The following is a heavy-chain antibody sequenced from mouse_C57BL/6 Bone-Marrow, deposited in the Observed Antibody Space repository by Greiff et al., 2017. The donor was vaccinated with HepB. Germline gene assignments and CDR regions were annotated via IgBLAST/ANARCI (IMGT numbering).Heavy chain of an antibody. CDR2: IDPETGGT. CDR3: TRMNFYAMDY. Sequence: VKLQESGAELVRPGASVTLSCKASGYTFTDYEMHWVKQTPVHGLEWIGAIDPETGGTAYNQKFKGKAILTADKSSSTAYMELRSLTSEDSAVYYCTRMNFYAMDYWGQGTSVTVSS. CDR1: GYTFTDYE. J-gene: IGHJ4*01. V-gene: IGHV1-15*01.